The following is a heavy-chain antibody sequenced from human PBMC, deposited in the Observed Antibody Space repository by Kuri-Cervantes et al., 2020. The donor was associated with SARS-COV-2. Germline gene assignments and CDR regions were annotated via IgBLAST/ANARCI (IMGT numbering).Heavy chain of an antibody. Sequence: LSLTCAASGFTFSSYAMHWVRQAPGKGLEWVAVIWFDGSNKYYADSVKGRFTISRDNSKNTLYLQMNSLRAEGTAVYYCAKGDSWIFGVDRIDYWGQGTLVTVSS. CDR3: AKGDSWIFGVDRIDY. J-gene: IGHJ4*02. V-gene: IGHV3-33*06. CDR1: GFTFSSYA. CDR2: IWFDGSNK. D-gene: IGHD3-3*01.